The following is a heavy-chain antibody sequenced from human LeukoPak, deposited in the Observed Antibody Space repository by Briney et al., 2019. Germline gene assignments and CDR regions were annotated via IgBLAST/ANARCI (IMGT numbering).Heavy chain of an antibody. D-gene: IGHD3-10*01. J-gene: IGHJ5*02. V-gene: IGHV3-11*04. Sequence: GGSPRLSCAASGFTFSDYYMSWLRQAPGKGLEWVSYISSSGSTIYYADSVKGRFTISRDNAKNSLYLQMNSLRAEDTAVYYCARDRYGSGGRDWFDPWGQGTLVTVSS. CDR2: ISSSGSTI. CDR3: ARDRYGSGGRDWFDP. CDR1: GFTFSDYY.